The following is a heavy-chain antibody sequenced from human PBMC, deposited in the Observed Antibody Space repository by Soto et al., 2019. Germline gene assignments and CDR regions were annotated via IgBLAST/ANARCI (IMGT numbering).Heavy chain of an antibody. CDR3: ARGTAAGKYYYYYGMDV. V-gene: IGHV1-2*02. Sequence: ASVKVSCKASGYTFTGYYMHWVRQAPGQGLEWMGWINPNSGGTNYAQKFQGRVTMTRDTSISTAYMELSRLRSDDTAVYYCARGTAAGKYYYYYGMDVWGQGTTVTVSS. J-gene: IGHJ6*02. CDR1: GYTFTGYY. D-gene: IGHD6-13*01. CDR2: INPNSGGT.